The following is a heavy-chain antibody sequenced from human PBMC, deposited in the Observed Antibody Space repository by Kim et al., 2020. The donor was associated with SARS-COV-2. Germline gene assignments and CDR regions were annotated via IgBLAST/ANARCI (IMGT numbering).Heavy chain of an antibody. V-gene: IGHV5-51*01. CDR3: ARPQDSSSGIDY. D-gene: IGHD3-22*01. J-gene: IGHJ4*02. Sequence: RYSPSFQGQVTSAADKSISTAYLQWSTLKASDTAMYYCARPQDSSSGIDYWGQGTLVTVSS.